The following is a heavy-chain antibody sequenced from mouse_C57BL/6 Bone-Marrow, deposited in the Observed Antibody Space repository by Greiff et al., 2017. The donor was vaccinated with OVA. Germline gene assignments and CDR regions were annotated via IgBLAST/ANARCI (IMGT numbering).Heavy chain of an antibody. Sequence: VQLQQSGAELARPGASVKLSCKASGYTFTSYGISWVKQRTGQGLEWIGEIYPRSGNTYYNEKFKGKATLTADKSSSTAYMELRSLTSEDSAVYFCAREGFITTVVEAYWGQGTLVTVSA. D-gene: IGHD1-1*01. J-gene: IGHJ3*01. CDR1: GYTFTSYG. V-gene: IGHV1-81*01. CDR3: AREGFITTVVEAY. CDR2: IYPRSGNT.